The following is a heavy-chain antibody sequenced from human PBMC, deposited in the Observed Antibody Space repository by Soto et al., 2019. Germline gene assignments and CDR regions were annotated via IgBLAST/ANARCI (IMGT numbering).Heavy chain of an antibody. V-gene: IGHV4-59*08. J-gene: IGHJ6*03. CDR3: ARLGLEYYYYYMDV. CDR2: IYYSGST. CDR1: GGSISSYY. D-gene: IGHD4-17*01. Sequence: SETLSLTCTVSGGSISSYYWSWIRQPPGKGLEWIGYIYYSGSTNYNPSLKSRVTISVDTSKNQFSLKLSSVTAADTTVYYCARLGLEYYYYYMDVWGKGTTVTVSS.